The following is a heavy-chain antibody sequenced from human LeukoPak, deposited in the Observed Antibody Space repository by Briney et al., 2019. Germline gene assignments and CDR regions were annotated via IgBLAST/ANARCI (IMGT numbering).Heavy chain of an antibody. Sequence: SETLSLTCSVSGGSISSSSYYWGWIRQPPGKGLEWIGYIYYSGSTYYNPSLKSRVTISVDTSKNQFSLKLSSVTAADTAAYYCARVLSRYYFDYWGQGTLVTVSS. CDR3: ARVLSRYYFDY. D-gene: IGHD2/OR15-2a*01. V-gene: IGHV4-31*03. CDR1: GGSISSSSYY. J-gene: IGHJ4*02. CDR2: IYYSGST.